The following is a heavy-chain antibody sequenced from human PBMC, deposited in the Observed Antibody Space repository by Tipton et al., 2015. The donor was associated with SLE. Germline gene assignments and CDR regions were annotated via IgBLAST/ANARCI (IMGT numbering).Heavy chain of an antibody. CDR3: ARGGGTDAFDI. D-gene: IGHD4-23*01. Sequence: TLSLTCAVYGGSFSGYYWSWIRQPPGKGLEWIGEINHSGSTNYNPSLKSRVTISVDTSKNQFSLKLSSVTAADMAVYYCARGGGTDAFDIWGQGTMVTVSS. V-gene: IGHV4-34*01. CDR1: GGSFSGYY. CDR2: INHSGST. J-gene: IGHJ3*02.